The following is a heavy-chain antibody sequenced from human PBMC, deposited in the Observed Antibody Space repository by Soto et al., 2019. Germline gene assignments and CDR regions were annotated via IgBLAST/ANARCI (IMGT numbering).Heavy chain of an antibody. V-gene: IGHV3-48*02. CDR3: ARDDKYNYGQDY. Sequence: PGGSLRLSCAASGFTFSHHSMNWVRQAPGKGLEWVSYISSSSSTIYYADSVKGRFTISRDNAKNSLYLQMNSLRDEDTAVYYCARDDKYNYGQDYWGQGTQVTVSS. J-gene: IGHJ4*02. CDR1: GFTFSHHS. CDR2: ISSSSSTI. D-gene: IGHD5-18*01.